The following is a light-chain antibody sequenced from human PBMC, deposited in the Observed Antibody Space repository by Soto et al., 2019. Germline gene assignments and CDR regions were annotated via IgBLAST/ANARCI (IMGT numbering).Light chain of an antibody. J-gene: IGKJ4*01. CDR1: QTVTSAY. CDR3: QQYGDSSLT. CDR2: DAS. V-gene: IGKV3D-20*01. Sequence: EIVLTQSPAILSLSPGDRATLSCGASQTVTSAYLAWYQQRPGLAPRLLIYDASIRDTGIPDRFSGSGSGTDFTLTITRLEPEDFAVYYCQQYGDSSLTFGGGTKVEVK.